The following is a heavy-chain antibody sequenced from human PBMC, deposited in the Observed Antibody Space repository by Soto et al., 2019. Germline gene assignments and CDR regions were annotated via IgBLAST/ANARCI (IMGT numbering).Heavy chain of an antibody. CDR1: GYTFTSYD. J-gene: IGHJ5*02. Sequence: ASVKVSCKASGYTFTSYDINWVRQATGQGLEWMGWMNPNSGNTGYAQKFQGRVTMTRNTSISTAYMELSSLRSEDTAVYYCARGAPYCSGGSCYPNWFDPWGQGTLVTVSS. CDR2: MNPNSGNT. V-gene: IGHV1-8*01. CDR3: ARGAPYCSGGSCYPNWFDP. D-gene: IGHD2-15*01.